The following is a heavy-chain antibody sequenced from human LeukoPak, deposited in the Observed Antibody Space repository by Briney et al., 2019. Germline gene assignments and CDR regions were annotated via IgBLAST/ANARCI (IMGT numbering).Heavy chain of an antibody. CDR3: ARAPRLRAPLDY. J-gene: IGHJ4*02. CDR1: GFTFSSYA. CDR2: ISYDGSNK. V-gene: IGHV3-30-3*01. Sequence: GRSLRLSCAASGFTFSSYAMHWVRQAPGKGLEWVAVISYDGSNKYYADSVKGRITISRDNSKNTLFLQMNSLRAEDTAVYCCARAPRLRAPLDYWGQGTLVTVSS.